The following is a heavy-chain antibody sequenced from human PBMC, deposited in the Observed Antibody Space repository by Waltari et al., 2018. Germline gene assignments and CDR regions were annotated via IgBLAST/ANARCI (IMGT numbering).Heavy chain of an antibody. CDR3: ARGRYCSSTSCFRYAFDI. CDR2: SNTSGST. CDR1: GGSFSGYY. D-gene: IGHD2-2*01. V-gene: IGHV4-34*01. J-gene: IGHJ3*02. Sequence: QVQLQQWGAGLLKPSETLSLTCAVYGGSFSGYYWRWIRQPPGKGLEWIGESNTSGSTNYNPALKGRVTISVDASKNQVSLKLSSGTAADTAVYYCARGRYCSSTSCFRYAFDIWGQGTMVTVSS.